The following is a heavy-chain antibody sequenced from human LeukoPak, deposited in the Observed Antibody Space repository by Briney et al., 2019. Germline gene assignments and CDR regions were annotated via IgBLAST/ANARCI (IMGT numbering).Heavy chain of an antibody. V-gene: IGHV1-24*01. J-gene: IGHJ4*02. D-gene: IGHD6-13*01. Sequence: ASVKVSCKVSGYTLTELSMHWVRQAPGKGLEWMGGFDPEDGETIYAQKFQGRVTMTEDTSTDTAYMELSSLRSEDTAVYYCATEIGAAGIWAGHFDYWGQGTLVTVSS. CDR3: ATEIGAAGIWAGHFDY. CDR1: GYTLTELS. CDR2: FDPEDGET.